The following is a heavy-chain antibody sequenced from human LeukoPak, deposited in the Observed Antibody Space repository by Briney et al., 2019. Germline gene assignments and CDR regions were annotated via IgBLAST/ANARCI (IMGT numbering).Heavy chain of an antibody. CDR1: GFTFSSYW. V-gene: IGHV3-74*01. Sequence: GGSLRLSCAASGFTFSSYWMHWVRQVPGKGLVWVARINPGGSSITYADSVKGRFTISRDNATNTLYLQMDSLRAKDTGVYYCARSNQADDYWGQGTLVTVSS. CDR2: INPGGSSI. D-gene: IGHD1-14*01. CDR3: ARSNQADDY. J-gene: IGHJ4*02.